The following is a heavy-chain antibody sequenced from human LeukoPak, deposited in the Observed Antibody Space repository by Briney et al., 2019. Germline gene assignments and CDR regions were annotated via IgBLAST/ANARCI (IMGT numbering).Heavy chain of an antibody. D-gene: IGHD4-11*01. CDR1: GYTFTSYG. Sequence: GASVKVSCKASGYTFTSYGIRWVRQAPGQGLEWMGWMNPNSGNTGYAQKFQGRVTMTRNTSISTAYMELSSLRSEDTAVYYCARCMTTDAFDIWGQGTMVTVSS. CDR3: ARCMTTDAFDI. V-gene: IGHV1-8*01. J-gene: IGHJ3*02. CDR2: MNPNSGNT.